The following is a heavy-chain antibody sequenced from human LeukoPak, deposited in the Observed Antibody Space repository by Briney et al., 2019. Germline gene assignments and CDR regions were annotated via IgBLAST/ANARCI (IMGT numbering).Heavy chain of an antibody. D-gene: IGHD5-18*01. J-gene: IGHJ4*02. CDR2: IRYDGSNK. Sequence: GGSLRLSCAASGFTFSSYGMHWVRQAPGKGLEWVAFIRYDGSNKYYADSVKGRITISRDNSKNTLYLQMNSLGAEDTAVYYCAKGLRGYSYGYQVYWGQGTLVTVSS. CDR3: AKGLRGYSYGYQVY. CDR1: GFTFSSYG. V-gene: IGHV3-30*02.